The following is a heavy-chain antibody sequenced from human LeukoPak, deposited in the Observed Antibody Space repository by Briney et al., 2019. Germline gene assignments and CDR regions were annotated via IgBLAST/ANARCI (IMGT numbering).Heavy chain of an antibody. CDR3: AKRGTAMAAGDY. D-gene: IGHD5-18*01. Sequence: QPGGSLRLSCAASGFTFSIYAMSWVRQAPGEGLEWVSAISGSGGSTYYADSVKGRFTISRDNSKNTLYLQMNSLRAEDTAVYYRAKRGTAMAAGDYWGQGTLVTVSS. CDR2: ISGSGGST. CDR1: GFTFSIYA. V-gene: IGHV3-23*01. J-gene: IGHJ4*02.